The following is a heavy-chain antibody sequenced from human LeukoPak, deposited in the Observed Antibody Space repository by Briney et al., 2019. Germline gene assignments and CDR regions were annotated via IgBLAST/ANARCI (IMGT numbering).Heavy chain of an antibody. CDR2: IYWNDDK. D-gene: IGHD7-27*01. Sequence: SGPTLFKPTQTLTLTCTFSGFSLRTRGVGVGWIRQPPGKALEWLALIYWNDDKRYSPSLKSRLTITKDTSKNQVVLTMTNMDPVDTATYYCARATGVVGAFDIWGQGTMVTVSS. V-gene: IGHV2-5*01. CDR3: ARATGVVGAFDI. J-gene: IGHJ3*02. CDR1: GFSLRTRGVG.